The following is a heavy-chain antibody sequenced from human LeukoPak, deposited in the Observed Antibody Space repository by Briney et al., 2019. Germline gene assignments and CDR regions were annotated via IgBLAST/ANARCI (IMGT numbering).Heavy chain of an antibody. D-gene: IGHD1-26*01. CDR1: GFTFSSYG. V-gene: IGHV3-30*02. J-gene: IGHJ4*02. CDR2: IRYDGSKK. Sequence: GGSLRLSCAASGFTFSSYGMHWVRQAPGKGLEWVAFIRYDGSKKYYADSVKGRFTFSRDNSKNTLFLQMNSLRAEDTAVYYCAKLVGASVYWGQGTLVTVSS. CDR3: AKLVGASVY.